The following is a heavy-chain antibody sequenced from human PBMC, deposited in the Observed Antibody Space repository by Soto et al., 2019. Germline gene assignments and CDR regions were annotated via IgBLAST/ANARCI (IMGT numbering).Heavy chain of an antibody. CDR3: ARLGGKASRDYYDGMDV. V-gene: IGHV3-30-3*01. CDR2: ISYDGSNK. J-gene: IGHJ6*02. Sequence: RGSFRLSCAASGLIFSSDAMHWGLQAPGKGLEWVAVISYDGSNKYYADSVKGRFTISRDNSKNTLYLQMNSLRAEDTAVYYCARLGGKASRDYYDGMDVWGQGTTVSVSS. D-gene: IGHD2-21*01. CDR1: GLIFSSDA.